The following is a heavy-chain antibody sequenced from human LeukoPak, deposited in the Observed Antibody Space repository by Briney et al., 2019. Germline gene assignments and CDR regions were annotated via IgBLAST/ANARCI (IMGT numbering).Heavy chain of an antibody. V-gene: IGHV1-46*01. Sequence: GASVKVSCKASGYTFTSYYMHWVRQAPGQGLEWMGIINPSGGSTSYAQKFQGRVTMTRDTSTSTVYRELSSLRSEDTAVYYCARDRGSSGWYGGFDYWGQGTLVTVSS. CDR3: ARDRGSSGWYGGFDY. J-gene: IGHJ4*02. D-gene: IGHD6-19*01. CDR1: GYTFTSYY. CDR2: INPSGGST.